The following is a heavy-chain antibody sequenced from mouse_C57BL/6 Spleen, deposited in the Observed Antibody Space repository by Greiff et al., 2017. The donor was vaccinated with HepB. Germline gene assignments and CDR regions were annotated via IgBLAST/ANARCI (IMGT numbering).Heavy chain of an antibody. J-gene: IGHJ3*01. CDR3: ARNYGSCWFAY. Sequence: QVQLQQPGAELVKPGASVKMSCKASGYTFTSYWITWVKQRPGQGLEWIGDIYPGSGSTNYNEKFKSKATLTVDTSSSTAYIQLSSLPSEDSAVYSCARNYGSCWFAYWGQGTLVTVSA. CDR2: IYPGSGST. D-gene: IGHD1-1*01. CDR1: GYTFTSYW. V-gene: IGHV1-55*01.